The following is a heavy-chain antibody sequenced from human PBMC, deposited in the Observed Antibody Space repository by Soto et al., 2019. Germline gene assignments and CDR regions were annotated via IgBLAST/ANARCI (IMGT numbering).Heavy chain of an antibody. J-gene: IGHJ5*02. Sequence: ASVKVSCKASGYTFTSYGISWVRQAPGQGLEWMGWISAYNGNTNYAQKLQGRVTMTTDTSTSTAYMELRSLRSDDTAVYYCARNDYGDYVEDWFDPWGQGTLVTVSS. V-gene: IGHV1-18*01. CDR3: ARNDYGDYVEDWFDP. CDR2: ISAYNGNT. CDR1: GYTFTSYG. D-gene: IGHD4-17*01.